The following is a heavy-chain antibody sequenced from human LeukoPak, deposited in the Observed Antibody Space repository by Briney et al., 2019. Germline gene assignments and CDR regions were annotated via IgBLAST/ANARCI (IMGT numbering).Heavy chain of an antibody. Sequence: PGGSLRLSCAASGFTFSSYSMNWVRQAPGKGLEWVSSISSSSYIYYADSVKGRFTISRDNAKNSLYLQMNSLRAEDTAVYYCARDTELVAAFGYWGQGTLVTVSS. D-gene: IGHD2-15*01. CDR1: GFTFSSYS. J-gene: IGHJ4*02. CDR2: ISSSSYI. CDR3: ARDTELVAAFGY. V-gene: IGHV3-21*01.